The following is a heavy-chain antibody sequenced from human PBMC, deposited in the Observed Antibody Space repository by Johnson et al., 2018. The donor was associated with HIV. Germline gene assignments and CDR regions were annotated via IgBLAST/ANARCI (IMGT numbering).Heavy chain of an antibody. CDR3: AKDGGSSWSAFDI. Sequence: QVQLVESGGGLVQPGGSLRLSCAASGFTFSDYYMNWIRQAPGKGLEWVSYISSSGSTIYYADSVQGRFTISRDNAKNSLYLQMNTLRVEDTAVYYCAKDGGSSWSAFDIWGQGTMVTVSS. CDR2: ISSSGSTI. V-gene: IGHV3-11*04. D-gene: IGHD6-13*01. J-gene: IGHJ3*02. CDR1: GFTFSDYY.